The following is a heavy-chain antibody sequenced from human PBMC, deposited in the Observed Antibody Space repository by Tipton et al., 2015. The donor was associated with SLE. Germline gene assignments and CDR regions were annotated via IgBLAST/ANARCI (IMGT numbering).Heavy chain of an antibody. V-gene: IGHV1-18*01. CDR3: ARDWRSDTAMVTYYFDY. CDR2: ISAYNGNT. CDR1: GYTFTSYG. J-gene: IGHJ4*02. Sequence: QLVQSGPEVKKPGASVKVSCKASGYTFTSYGISWVRQAPGQGLEWMGWISAYNGNTNYAQKLQGRVTMTTDTSTSTAYMELRSLRSDDTAVYYCARDWRSDTAMVTYYFDYWGQGTLVTVSS. D-gene: IGHD5-18*01.